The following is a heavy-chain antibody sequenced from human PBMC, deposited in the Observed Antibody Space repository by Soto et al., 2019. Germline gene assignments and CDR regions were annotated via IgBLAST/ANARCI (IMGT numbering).Heavy chain of an antibody. CDR1: GSTFPNYP. Sequence: LRLSCTASGSTFPNYPMHWVRQAPDKGLEWVAVMSHDGVTKNSADSVKGRFTISRDNSRNTLYLQMNSLRIEDTAMYYCVRGGYSSSWERLDPWGQGTLVTVSS. CDR3: VRGGYSSSWERLDP. V-gene: IGHV3-30-3*01. J-gene: IGHJ5*02. D-gene: IGHD4-4*01. CDR2: MSHDGVTK.